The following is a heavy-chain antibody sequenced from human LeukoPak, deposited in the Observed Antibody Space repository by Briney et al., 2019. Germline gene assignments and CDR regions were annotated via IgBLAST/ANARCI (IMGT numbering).Heavy chain of an antibody. D-gene: IGHD6-19*01. J-gene: IGHJ4*02. CDR3: ARDRDSSGWYYFDY. V-gene: IGHV1-2*02. CDR1: GYTFTGYY. CDR2: INPNSGGT. Sequence: GASVKVCCKASGYTFTGYYMQWVRQAPGQGLEWMGWINPNSGGTNYAQKFQGRVTMTRDTSISTAYMELSRLRSDDTAVYYCARDRDSSGWYYFDYWGQGTLVTVSS.